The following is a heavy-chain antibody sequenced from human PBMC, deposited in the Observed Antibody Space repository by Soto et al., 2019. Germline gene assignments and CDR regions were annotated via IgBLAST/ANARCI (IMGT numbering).Heavy chain of an antibody. V-gene: IGHV1-18*04. Sequence: SVEESFRPSGYIFTGYGINWVRQAPGQGLEWMGWISTYNGNTNFAQKRQGRVTMTTDTSTNTAYMELRSLRSDDTDVYYCAKRSSGTTWGESDYWGQGTQVTVSS. D-gene: IGHD3-10*01. CDR2: ISTYNGNT. CDR3: AKRSSGTTWGESDY. J-gene: IGHJ4*02. CDR1: GYIFTGYG.